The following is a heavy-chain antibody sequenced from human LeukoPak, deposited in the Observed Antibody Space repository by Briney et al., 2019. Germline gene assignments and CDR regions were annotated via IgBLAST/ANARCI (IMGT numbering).Heavy chain of an antibody. CDR1: GYTFTSYG. Sequence: ASVKVSCKASGYTFTSYGISWVRQAPGQGLEWMGWISAYNGNTNYAQKLQGRVTVTTDTSTSTAYMELRSLRSDDTAVYYCARLTVVPAATTPDYWGQGTLVTVSS. D-gene: IGHD2-2*01. CDR3: ARLTVVPAATTPDY. CDR2: ISAYNGNT. V-gene: IGHV1-18*01. J-gene: IGHJ4*02.